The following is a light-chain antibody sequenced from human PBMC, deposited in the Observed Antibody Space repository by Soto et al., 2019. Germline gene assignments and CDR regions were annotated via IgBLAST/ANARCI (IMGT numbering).Light chain of an antibody. CDR3: QQYASSRT. CDR1: QSVNNNY. Sequence: EIVMTHSTATLSITPGESATLSHMASQSVNNNYLAWYQQKFGQAPRLLIYDASSRATGIPDRFSGSGSGTDFTLTISRLEPEDFAVYYCQQYASSRTFGQGTKVDI. J-gene: IGKJ1*01. V-gene: IGKV3-20*01. CDR2: DAS.